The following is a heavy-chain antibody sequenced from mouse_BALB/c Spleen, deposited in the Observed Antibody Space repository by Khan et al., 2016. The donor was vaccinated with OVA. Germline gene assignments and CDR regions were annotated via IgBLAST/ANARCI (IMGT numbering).Heavy chain of an antibody. CDR3: TSHGSTDTWFGY. J-gene: IGHJ3*01. V-gene: IGHV1-7*01. CDR1: GYTFTNYW. Sequence: QVQLKQSGAELAKPGASVKMSCKASGYTFTNYWMHWVKQRPGQGLEWIGYIDPTTGYTEYNQKFKDKATLTADKSSSTAYMQLSSMTSEDSAVDYCTSHGSTDTWFGYWGQGTLVTVSA. CDR2: IDPTTGYT. D-gene: IGHD1-1*01.